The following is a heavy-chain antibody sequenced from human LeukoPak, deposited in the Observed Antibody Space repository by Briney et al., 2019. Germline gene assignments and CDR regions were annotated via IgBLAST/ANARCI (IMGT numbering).Heavy chain of an antibody. V-gene: IGHV3-74*01. D-gene: IGHD6-19*01. CDR1: GFTFSSYW. J-gene: IGHJ4*02. Sequence: PGGSLRLSCAASGFTFSSYWMHWVRQAPGKGLVWVSRINSDGSSTSYADSVKGRFTISRDNAKNSLYLQMNSLRAEDTAVYYCARRIAVAGLDYWGQGTLVTVSS. CDR3: ARRIAVAGLDY. CDR2: INSDGSST.